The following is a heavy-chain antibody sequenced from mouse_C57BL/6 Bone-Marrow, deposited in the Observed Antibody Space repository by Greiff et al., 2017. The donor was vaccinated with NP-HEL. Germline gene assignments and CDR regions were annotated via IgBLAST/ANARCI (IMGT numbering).Heavy chain of an antibody. CDR1: GFTFSSYA. D-gene: IGHD1-1*01. J-gene: IGHJ4*01. Sequence: EVKLVESGEGLVKPGGSLKLSCAASGFTFSSYAMSWVRQTPEKRLEWVAYISRGGDYLYYADTVKGRFTISRDNARNTLYLQRSSLKSEDTAMYYCTRGGYYGSSYGYAMDYLGQGTSVTVSS. V-gene: IGHV5-9-1*02. CDR2: ISRGGDYL. CDR3: TRGGYYGSSYGYAMDY.